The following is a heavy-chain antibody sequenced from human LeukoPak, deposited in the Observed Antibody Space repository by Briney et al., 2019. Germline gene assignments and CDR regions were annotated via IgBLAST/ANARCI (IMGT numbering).Heavy chain of an antibody. CDR3: ARGYRREDYYYYYMDV. J-gene: IGHJ6*03. CDR2: IIPIFGTA. D-gene: IGHD3-16*02. Sequence: GSSVKVSCKASGGTFSSYAISWVRQAPGQGLEWMGGIIPIFGTANYAQKFQGRVTTTTDESTSTAYMELSSLRSEDTAVYYCARGYRREDYYYYYMDVWGKGTTVTVSS. CDR1: GGTFSSYA. V-gene: IGHV1-69*05.